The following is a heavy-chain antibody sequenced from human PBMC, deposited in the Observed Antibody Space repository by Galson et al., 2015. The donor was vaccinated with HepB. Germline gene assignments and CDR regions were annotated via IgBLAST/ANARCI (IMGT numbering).Heavy chain of an antibody. D-gene: IGHD6-13*01. CDR3: ATMGDIAAAGTGWFDP. J-gene: IGHJ5*02. CDR2: FDPEDGGT. CDR1: GYTLTELS. Sequence: SVKVSCKVSGYTLTELSMHWVRQAPGKGLEWMGGFDPEDGGTIYAQKFQGRVTMTEDTSTDTAYMELSSLRSEDTAVYYCATMGDIAAAGTGWFDPRGQGTLVTVSS. V-gene: IGHV1-24*01.